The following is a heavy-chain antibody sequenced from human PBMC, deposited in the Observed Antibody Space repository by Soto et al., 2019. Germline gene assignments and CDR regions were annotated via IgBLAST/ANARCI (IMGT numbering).Heavy chain of an antibody. CDR1: GFTFDDYG. J-gene: IGHJ5*02. CDR3: ARDAVYGDYEHNWFDP. Sequence: GGSLRLSCAASGFTFDDYGMSWVRQAPGKGLEWVSGINWNGGSTGYADSVKGRFTISRDNAKNSLYLQMNSLRAEDTALYHCARDAVYGDYEHNWFDPWGQGTLVTVSS. D-gene: IGHD4-17*01. V-gene: IGHV3-20*01. CDR2: INWNGGST.